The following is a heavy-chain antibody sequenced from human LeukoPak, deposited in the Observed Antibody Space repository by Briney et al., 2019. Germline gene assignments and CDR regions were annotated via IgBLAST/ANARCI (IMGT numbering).Heavy chain of an antibody. CDR1: GFTLSSYA. D-gene: IGHD6-6*01. J-gene: IGHJ4*02. CDR3: AKGQERTRIAARPSAFDF. V-gene: IGHV3-23*01. Sequence: GGSLRLSCAASGFTLSSYAMTWVREAPGKGLEWVSTISGSGATTYYADSVKGRFTISRDNSKNTLYLQMNTLRAEDTAIYYCAKGQERTRIAARPSAFDFWGQGTLVTVSS. CDR2: ISGSGATT.